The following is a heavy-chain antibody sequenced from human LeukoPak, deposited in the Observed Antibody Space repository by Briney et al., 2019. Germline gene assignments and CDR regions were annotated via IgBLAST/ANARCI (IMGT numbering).Heavy chain of an antibody. J-gene: IGHJ4*02. CDR2: IYPGDSDT. Sequence: GESLKISCKASGYSFTNYWIGWVGQMPGKGLDWMGSIYPGDSDTKYSPSFQGQVTISADRSINTAYLQWSSLRASDTAMYYCARQGTIVAGTLGTNFDYWGQGTLLTVSS. D-gene: IGHD5-12*01. V-gene: IGHV5-51*01. CDR1: GYSFTNYW. CDR3: ARQGTIVAGTLGTNFDY.